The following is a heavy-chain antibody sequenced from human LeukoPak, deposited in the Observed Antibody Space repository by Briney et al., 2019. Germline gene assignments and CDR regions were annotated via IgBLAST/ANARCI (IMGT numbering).Heavy chain of an antibody. CDR3: CEDTDCEKNPDYFVY. J-gene: IGHJ4*02. CDR2: ISAKNGKT. Sequence: ASVKVTRKASGYTFTSYGISWVRQPPAQGLERMGFISAKNGKTNYAQKVQGRVTMTTDKSTSTAYMELKKLRSEEQGADFCCEDTDCEKNPDYFVYWGQGALVTVSS. V-gene: IGHV1-18*01. D-gene: IGHD5-18*01. CDR1: GYTFTSYG.